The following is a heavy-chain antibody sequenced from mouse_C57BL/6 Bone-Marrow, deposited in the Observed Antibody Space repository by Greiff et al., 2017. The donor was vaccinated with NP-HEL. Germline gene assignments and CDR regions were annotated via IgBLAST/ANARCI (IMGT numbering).Heavy chain of an antibody. CDR2: IYPGDGDT. CDR3: AREDDYPHFDY. J-gene: IGHJ2*01. D-gene: IGHD2-4*01. V-gene: IGHV1-82*01. Sequence: QVQLQQSGPELVKPGASVKISCKASGYAFSSSWMNWVKQRPGKGLEWIGRIYPGDGDTNYNGKFKGKATLTAAKSSSTAYMQLSSLTSEDSAVYFCAREDDYPHFDYWGQGTTLTVSS. CDR1: GYAFSSSW.